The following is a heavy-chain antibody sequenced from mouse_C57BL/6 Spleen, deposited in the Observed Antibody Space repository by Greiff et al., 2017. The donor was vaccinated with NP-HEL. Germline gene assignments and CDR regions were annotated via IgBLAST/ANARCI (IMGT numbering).Heavy chain of an antibody. V-gene: IGHV1-69*01. CDR2: IDPSDSYT. J-gene: IGHJ3*01. CDR3: ARRATAQATGWFAY. CDR1: GYTFTSYW. D-gene: IGHD3-2*02. Sequence: QVQLQQSGAELVMPGASVKLSCKASGYTFTSYWMHWVKQRPGQGLEWIGEIDPSDSYTNYNQKFKGKSTLTVDKSSSTAYMQLSSLTSEDSAVYYCARRATAQATGWFAYWGQGTLVTVSA.